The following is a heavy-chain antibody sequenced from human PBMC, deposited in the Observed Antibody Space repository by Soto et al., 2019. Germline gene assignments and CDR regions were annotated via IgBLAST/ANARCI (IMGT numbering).Heavy chain of an antibody. CDR1: GGSISSYY. Sequence: QVQLQESGPGLVKPSETLSLTCTVSGGSISSYYWSWIRQPPGKGLEWIGYIYYSGSTNYNPSLKSRVNISVDTSKNQFSLKLSSVTAADTAVYYCARVKGIAAAGATPKHYYYYGMDVWGQGTTVTVSS. J-gene: IGHJ6*02. CDR3: ARVKGIAAAGATPKHYYYYGMDV. V-gene: IGHV4-59*01. D-gene: IGHD6-13*01. CDR2: IYYSGST.